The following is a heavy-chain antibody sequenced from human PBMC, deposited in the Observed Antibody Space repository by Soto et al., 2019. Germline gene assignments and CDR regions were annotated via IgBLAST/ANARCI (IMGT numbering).Heavy chain of an antibody. D-gene: IGHD3-22*01. CDR2: ITPIFGTA. V-gene: IGHV1-69*01. J-gene: IGHJ4*02. CDR3: ARGSGAMYYYDSSGYSRGFDY. CDR1: GGTFSSYA. Sequence: VKVSCKASGGTFSSYAISWVRQAPGQGLEWMGGITPIFGTANYAQKFQGRVTITADESTSTAYMELSSLRSEDTAVYYCARGSGAMYYYDSSGYSRGFDYWGQGTLVTVSS.